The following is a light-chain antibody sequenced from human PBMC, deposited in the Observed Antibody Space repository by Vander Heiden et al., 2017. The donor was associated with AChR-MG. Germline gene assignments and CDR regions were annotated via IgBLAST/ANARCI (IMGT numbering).Light chain of an antibody. J-gene: IGKJ1*01. CDR1: QSVSSSY. CDR3: QQFCSSPWT. V-gene: IGKV3-20*01. Sequence: EIVLTQSPGTLSLSPGERATLSCRASQSVSSSYLGWYQQKPGQAPRLLIYGASSRATGTPDRFSGSGSGTDFTLTISRLEPEDFAVYYCQQFCSSPWTFGQGTKVEIK. CDR2: GAS.